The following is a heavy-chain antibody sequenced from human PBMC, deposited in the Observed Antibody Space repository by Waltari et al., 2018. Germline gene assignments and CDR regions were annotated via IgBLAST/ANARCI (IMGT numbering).Heavy chain of an antibody. V-gene: IGHV1-2*06. Sequence: QVQLVQSGAEVKKPGASVKVSCKASGYTFTGYYMHWVRQAPGQGLEWMGRINPNSGGTNYAQKVQGRGTMTRDTSISAAYMELSMLRSDDTAVYYCASSILTGYRGGPLTSPFDYWGQGTLVTVSS. CDR3: ASSILTGYRGGPLTSPFDY. J-gene: IGHJ4*02. CDR2: INPNSGGT. D-gene: IGHD3-9*01. CDR1: GYTFTGYY.